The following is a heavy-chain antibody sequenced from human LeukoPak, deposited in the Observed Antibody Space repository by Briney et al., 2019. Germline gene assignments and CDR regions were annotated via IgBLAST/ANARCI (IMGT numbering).Heavy chain of an antibody. D-gene: IGHD4-11*01. CDR3: ARDDYRYNDAFDI. J-gene: IGHJ3*02. V-gene: IGHV4-61*02. Sequence: PSETLSLTCTVSGGSISSGSYYWSCIRQPAGKGLEWIGRIYTSGSTNYNPSLKSRVTMSVDTSKNQFSLKLTSVTAADTAVYYCARDDYRYNDAFDIWGQGTMVTVSS. CDR1: GGSISSGSYY. CDR2: IYTSGST.